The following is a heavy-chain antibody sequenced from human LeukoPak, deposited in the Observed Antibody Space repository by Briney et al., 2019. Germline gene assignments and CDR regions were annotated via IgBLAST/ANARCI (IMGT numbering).Heavy chain of an antibody. Sequence: PGGSLRLSCAASGFTFSSYWMSWVRQAPGKGLEWVANIKQDGSEKYYVDSVKGRFTISKDNAKNSLYLQMNSLRAEDTAVYYCASSTVVTAPDYWGQGTLVTVSS. CDR3: ASSTVVTAPDY. CDR1: GFTFSSYW. CDR2: IKQDGSEK. D-gene: IGHD2-21*02. J-gene: IGHJ4*02. V-gene: IGHV3-7*01.